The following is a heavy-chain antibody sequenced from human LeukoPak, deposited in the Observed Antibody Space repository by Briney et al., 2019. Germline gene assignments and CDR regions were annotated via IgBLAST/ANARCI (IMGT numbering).Heavy chain of an antibody. J-gene: IGHJ4*02. CDR3: AREGFDY. V-gene: IGHV1-46*01. CDR2: INPSGGST. Sequence: ASVKVSCKASGYTLTSDNVHWVRQAPGQGLEWMGIINPSGGSTSYAQKFQGRVTMTRDTSTNTVYMELSSLRSEDTAVYYFAREGFDYWGQGTLVTVSS. CDR1: GYTLTSDN.